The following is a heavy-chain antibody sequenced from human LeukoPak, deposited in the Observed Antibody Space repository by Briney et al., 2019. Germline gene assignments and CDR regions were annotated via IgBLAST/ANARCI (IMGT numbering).Heavy chain of an antibody. J-gene: IGHJ4*02. D-gene: IGHD3-10*01. Sequence: AVTVSCKASGYTFTSYYMHWVRQAPGQGLEWMGIINRSGAYTSYAQKFQGRVTMTRDKSRSTVYMELSSLRSEDTAVYYCARDRRGYYDSGSYYPLIWGQGTLVTVSS. CDR1: GYTFTSYY. CDR3: ARDRRGYYDSGSYYPLI. CDR2: INRSGAYT. V-gene: IGHV1-46*01.